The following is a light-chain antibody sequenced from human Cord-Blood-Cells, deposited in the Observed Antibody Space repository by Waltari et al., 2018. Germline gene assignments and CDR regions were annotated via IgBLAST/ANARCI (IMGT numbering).Light chain of an antibody. J-gene: IGKJ4*01. CDR2: DAS. V-gene: IGKV1-33*01. Sequence: DIQMTQSPSHLSASVGDRVTITCQASQDISNYLNWYQQKPGKAPKLLIYDASNSETGVPSRFSGSGSGTDFTFTISSLQPEDIATYYCQQYDNLPLTFGGGTKVEIK. CDR3: QQYDNLPLT. CDR1: QDISNY.